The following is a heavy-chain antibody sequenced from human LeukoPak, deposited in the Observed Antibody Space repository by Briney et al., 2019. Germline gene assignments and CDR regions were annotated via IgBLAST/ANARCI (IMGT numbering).Heavy chain of an antibody. J-gene: IGHJ4*02. Sequence: GGSLRLSCAASGFTFSSYAMSWVRQAPGKGLEWVSAISGSGGSTYYADSVKGRFTISRDNSKNTLYLQMNSLRAEDTAVYYCAKDSGGGYYYDSYFDYWGQGTLVTVSS. CDR3: AKDSGGGYYYDSYFDY. V-gene: IGHV3-23*01. CDR2: ISGSGGST. D-gene: IGHD3-22*01. CDR1: GFTFSSYA.